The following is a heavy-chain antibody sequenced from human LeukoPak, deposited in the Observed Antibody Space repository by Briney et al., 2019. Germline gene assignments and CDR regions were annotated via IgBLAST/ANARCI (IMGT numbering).Heavy chain of an antibody. J-gene: IGHJ3*02. CDR1: GFTFSSYG. Sequence: GGSPRLSCAASGFTFSSYGMHWVRQAPGKGLEWVAVIWYDGSNKYYADSVKGRFTISRDNSKNTLYLQMNSLRAEDTAVYYCAKDYGDYAPPRAFDIWGQGTMVTVSS. D-gene: IGHD4-17*01. CDR2: IWYDGSNK. V-gene: IGHV3-33*06. CDR3: AKDYGDYAPPRAFDI.